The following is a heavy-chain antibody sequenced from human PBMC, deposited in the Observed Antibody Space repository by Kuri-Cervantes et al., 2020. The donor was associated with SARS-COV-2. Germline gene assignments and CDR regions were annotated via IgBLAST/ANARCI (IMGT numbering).Heavy chain of an antibody. D-gene: IGHD3-22*01. J-gene: IGHJ6*02. CDR1: GFTFSSYA. Sequence: GGSLRLSCAASGFTFSSYAMHWVRQAPGKGLEWVAVISYDGSNKYYADSVKGRFTISRDNAKNSLYLQMNSLRAEDTALYYCAKGRGVPYYYDSSGYSPSYYYYYGMDVWGQGTTVTVSS. V-gene: IGHV3-30-3*01. CDR2: ISYDGSNK. CDR3: AKGRGVPYYYDSSGYSPSYYYYYGMDV.